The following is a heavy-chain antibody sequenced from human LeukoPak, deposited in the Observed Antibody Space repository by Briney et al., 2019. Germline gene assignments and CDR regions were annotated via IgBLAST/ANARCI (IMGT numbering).Heavy chain of an antibody. CDR1: GGTFSSYA. Sequence: EASVKVSCKASGGTFSSYAISWVRQAPGQGLEWMGRIIPILGIANYAQKFQGRVTITADKSTSTAYMELSSLRSEDTAVYYCATGKDRSGYYYSLDYWGQGTLVAVSS. J-gene: IGHJ4*02. D-gene: IGHD3-22*01. V-gene: IGHV1-69*04. CDR3: ATGKDRSGYYYSLDY. CDR2: IIPILGIA.